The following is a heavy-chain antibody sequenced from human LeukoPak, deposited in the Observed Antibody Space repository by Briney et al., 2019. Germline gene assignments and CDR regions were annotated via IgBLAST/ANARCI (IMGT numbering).Heavy chain of an antibody. CDR1: GFTFSSYA. J-gene: IGHJ4*02. V-gene: IGHV3-23*01. D-gene: IGHD4-17*01. CDR3: APRPTVTIDY. CDR2: ISGSGGST. Sequence: PGESLRLSCAASGFTFSSYAMTWVRQAPGKGLEWVSTISGSGGSTNYADSVKGRFTISRDNSQNTLYLQMNSLRAEDTAVYYCAPRPTVTIDYWGQGTLVTVSS.